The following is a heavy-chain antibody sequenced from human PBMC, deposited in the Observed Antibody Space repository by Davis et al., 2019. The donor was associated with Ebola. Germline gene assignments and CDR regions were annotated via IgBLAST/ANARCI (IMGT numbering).Heavy chain of an antibody. Sequence: MPSETLSLTCAVYGGSFSGYYWSWTRQPPGKGLEWLGEINHSGSTNYNPSLKSRVTISVDTSKNQFSLKLSSVTAADTAVYYCARVLLRNWFDPWGQGTLVTVSS. V-gene: IGHV4-34*01. J-gene: IGHJ5*02. D-gene: IGHD3-10*01. CDR2: INHSGST. CDR3: ARVLLRNWFDP. CDR1: GGSFSGYY.